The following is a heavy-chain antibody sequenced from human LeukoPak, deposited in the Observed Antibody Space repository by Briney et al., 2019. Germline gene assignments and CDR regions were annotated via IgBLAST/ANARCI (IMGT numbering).Heavy chain of an antibody. D-gene: IGHD4-23*01. CDR2: ISYDGSNK. J-gene: IGHJ4*02. V-gene: IGHV3-30-3*01. CDR3: ATFWATTVVSGDS. CDR1: GFTFSSYA. Sequence: GGSLRLSCAASGFTFSSYAMHWVRQAPGKGLEWVAVISYDGSNKYYADSVKGRFTISRDNSKNTLYLQMNSLRAEDTAVYYCATFWATTVVSGDSWGQGTLVTVSS.